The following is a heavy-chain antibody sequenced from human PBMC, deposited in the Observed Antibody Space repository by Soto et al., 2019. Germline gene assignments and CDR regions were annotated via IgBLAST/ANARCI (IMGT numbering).Heavy chain of an antibody. Sequence: EVQLVQSGAEVKKPGESLKISCKGSGYSFTSYWIGWVRQMPGKGLEWMGIIYPGDSDTRYSPSFQGQVTISADKSISTAYLQWSSLKASDTAMYYCARPFHPLRKLDAFDIWGQGTMVTVSS. CDR3: ARPFHPLRKLDAFDI. CDR1: GYSFTSYW. J-gene: IGHJ3*02. D-gene: IGHD3-16*01. CDR2: IYPGDSDT. V-gene: IGHV5-51*03.